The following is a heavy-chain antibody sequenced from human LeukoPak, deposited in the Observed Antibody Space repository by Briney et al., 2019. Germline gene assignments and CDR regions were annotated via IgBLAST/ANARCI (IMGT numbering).Heavy chain of an antibody. CDR3: ALFRMGTSYSFDY. V-gene: IGHV1-8*01. CDR1: RYTFSSYD. CDR2: MNPNTGRT. J-gene: IGHJ4*02. Sequence: ASVKVSCKASRYTFSSYDINWVREAAGQGLEWMGWMNPNTGRTGFAQKFQGRLTMTRNTSISTAYMELSSLRSEDTAVYYCALFRMGTSYSFDYWGQGTLVTVSS. D-gene: IGHD3-16*01.